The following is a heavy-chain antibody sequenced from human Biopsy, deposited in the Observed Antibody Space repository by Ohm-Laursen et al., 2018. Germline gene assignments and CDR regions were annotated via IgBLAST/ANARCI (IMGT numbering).Heavy chain of an antibody. Sequence: TLSLTCTVSGGSISSDWWSWIPQTPGLGLEWIGYVYYSGTTTYNPSLRSRVIISADTSMNQISLRLQSVTAADTAIYYCTRATNSTGWPYYYFYGMDIWGQGTTVIVSS. J-gene: IGHJ6*02. CDR3: TRATNSTGWPYYYFYGMDI. D-gene: IGHD2/OR15-2a*01. CDR1: GGSISSDW. CDR2: VYYSGTT. V-gene: IGHV4-59*01.